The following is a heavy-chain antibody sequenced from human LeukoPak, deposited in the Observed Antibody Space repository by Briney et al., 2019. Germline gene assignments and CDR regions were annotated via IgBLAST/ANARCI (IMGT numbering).Heavy chain of an antibody. CDR1: GGSISSYY. CDR3: ARGEIAVAESFDC. J-gene: IGHJ4*02. V-gene: IGHV4-59*01. Sequence: KPSETLSLTXTVSGGSISSYYWSWIRQPPGKGLEWIGYIYYSGSTNYNPSLKSRVTISVDTSKNQFSLKLSSVTAADTAVYYCARGEIAVAESFDCWGQGTLVTVSS. D-gene: IGHD6-19*01. CDR2: IYYSGST.